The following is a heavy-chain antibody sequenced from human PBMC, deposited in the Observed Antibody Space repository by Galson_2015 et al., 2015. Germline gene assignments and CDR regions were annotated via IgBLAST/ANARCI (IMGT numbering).Heavy chain of an antibody. CDR3: ARDRRPYSNYEGYYYYGMDV. CDR2: ISSSSSYI. CDR1: GFTFSSYS. D-gene: IGHD4-11*01. J-gene: IGHJ6*02. Sequence: SLRLSCAASGFTFSSYSMNWVRQAPGKGLEWVSSISSSSSYIYYADSVKGRFTISRDNAKNSLYLQMNSLRAEDTAVYYCARDRRPYSNYEGYYYYGMDVWGQGTRSPSP. V-gene: IGHV3-21*01.